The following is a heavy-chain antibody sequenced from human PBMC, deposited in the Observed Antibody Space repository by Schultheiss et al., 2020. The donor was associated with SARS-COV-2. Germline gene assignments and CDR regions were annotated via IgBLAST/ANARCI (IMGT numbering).Heavy chain of an antibody. J-gene: IGHJ4*02. Sequence: GESLKISCAASGFTFSSYWMSWVRQAPGKGLEWVANIKQDGSEKYYVDSVKGRFTISRDNAKNSLYLQMNSLRAEDTAVYYCARFPGGGSYYSFDYWGQGTLVTVSS. V-gene: IGHV3-7*01. CDR1: GFTFSSYW. D-gene: IGHD1-26*01. CDR2: IKQDGSEK. CDR3: ARFPGGGSYYSFDY.